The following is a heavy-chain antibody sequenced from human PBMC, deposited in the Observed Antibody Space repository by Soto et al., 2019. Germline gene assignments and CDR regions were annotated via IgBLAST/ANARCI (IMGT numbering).Heavy chain of an antibody. Sequence: KVAEDRSISFCIGWMLQMPRKGLEWMGIIYPGDSDTRYSPSFQGQVTISADKSISTAYLQWSSLKASDTAMYYCARFGYSYGSRYYYYGMGVSGQRPTGTV. CDR3: ARFGYSYGSRYYYYGMGV. D-gene: IGHD5-18*01. J-gene: IGHJ6*02. CDR2: IYPGDSDT. CDR1: EDRSISFC. V-gene: IGHV5-51*01.